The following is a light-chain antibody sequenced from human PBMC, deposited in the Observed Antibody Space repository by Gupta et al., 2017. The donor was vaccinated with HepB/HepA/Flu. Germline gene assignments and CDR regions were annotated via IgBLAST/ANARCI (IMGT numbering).Light chain of an antibody. CDR3: QQYNNWPPELT. Sequence: EIVMTQSPATLSVSPGERATLSCRASQSVNSNLAWYQQKPGQAPRLLMYRTSTRATGIPARFSASGSGTEFTLTISSLQSEDFAVYYCQQYNNWPPELTFGGGTKVEIK. J-gene: IGKJ4*01. CDR1: QSVNSN. V-gene: IGKV3-15*01. CDR2: RTS.